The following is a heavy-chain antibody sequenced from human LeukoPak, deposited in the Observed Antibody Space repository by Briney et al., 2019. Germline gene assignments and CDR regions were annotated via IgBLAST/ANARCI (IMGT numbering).Heavy chain of an antibody. V-gene: IGHV3-7*01. D-gene: IGHD1-26*01. J-gene: IGHJ4*02. CDR1: GFIFSNYW. CDR3: ARDYSGSYA. CDR2: IKEDGSEK. Sequence: GGSLRLSCAPSGFIFSNYWMSWVRQAPGKGLEWVANIKEDGSEKYYVDSVKGRFTISRDNAKNSVYLQMNSLSAEDTAVYYCARDYSGSYAWGQGTLVTVSS.